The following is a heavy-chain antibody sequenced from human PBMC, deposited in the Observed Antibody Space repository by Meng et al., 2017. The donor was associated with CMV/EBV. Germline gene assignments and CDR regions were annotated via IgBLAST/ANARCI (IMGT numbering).Heavy chain of an antibody. J-gene: IGHJ5*02. V-gene: IGHV1-69*10. Sequence: SVKVSCKASAGTFSSYAISWVRQAPGQGLEWMGGIIPILGIANYAKKFQGRVTITADKSTSTAYMQLSSLRAEDTAVYYCARDAPRAVPAATVCWFDPWGQGTLVTVSS. CDR3: ARDAPRAVPAATVCWFDP. D-gene: IGHD2-2*01. CDR1: AGTFSSYA. CDR2: IIPILGIA.